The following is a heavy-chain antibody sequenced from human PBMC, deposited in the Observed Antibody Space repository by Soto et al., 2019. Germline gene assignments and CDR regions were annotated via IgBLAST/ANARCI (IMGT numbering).Heavy chain of an antibody. J-gene: IGHJ4*02. D-gene: IGHD4-17*01. V-gene: IGHV4-31*03. CDR1: GGSIRRSDYY. Sequence: QVQLQESGPGLVKPSQTLSLTCTVSGGSIRRSDYYWSWVRQFPGRGLEWIGYIYHSGSTFYNPVLMSRGVISVDTSRIQFSLSLTSVTAAYTAVYYCARVEAVIRWLGYFDSWGQGIRVTVTS. CDR2: IYHSGST. CDR3: ARVEAVIRWLGYFDS.